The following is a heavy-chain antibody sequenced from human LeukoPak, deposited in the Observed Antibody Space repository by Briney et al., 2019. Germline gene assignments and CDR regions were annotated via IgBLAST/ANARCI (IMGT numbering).Heavy chain of an antibody. J-gene: IGHJ2*01. CDR1: GFTFSSYA. Sequence: GRSLRLSCAASGFTFSSYAMPWVRQAPGKGLEWVAVISYDGSNKYYADSAKGRFTISRDNSKNTLYLQMNSLRAEDTAVYYCARSGWYSYWYFDLWGRGTLVTVSS. V-gene: IGHV3-30*04. D-gene: IGHD6-19*01. CDR3: ARSGWYSYWYFDL. CDR2: ISYDGSNK.